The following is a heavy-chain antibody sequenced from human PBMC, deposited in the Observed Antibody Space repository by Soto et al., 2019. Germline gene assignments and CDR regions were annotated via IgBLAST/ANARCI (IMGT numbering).Heavy chain of an antibody. V-gene: IGHV3-30*18. J-gene: IGHJ4*02. CDR1: GFTFSSYG. Sequence: QVQLVESGGGVVQPGRSLRLSCAASGFTFSSYGMHWVRQAPGKGLEWVAVISYDGSNKYYADSVKGRFTISRDNSKNTLYLQMNSLRAEDTAVYYCSKDGNYYDSSGTDYWGQGTLVTVSS. CDR2: ISYDGSNK. CDR3: SKDGNYYDSSGTDY. D-gene: IGHD3-22*01.